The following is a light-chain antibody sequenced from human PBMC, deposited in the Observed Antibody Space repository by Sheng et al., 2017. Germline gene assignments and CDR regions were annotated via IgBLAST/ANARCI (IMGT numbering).Light chain of an antibody. J-gene: IGLJ3*02. CDR2: DVS. CDR1: STDIGSYNY. V-gene: IGLV2-14*03. CDR3: SSYTSTSTWV. Sequence: QSALTQPASVSGSPGQSITIFCTGTSTDIGSYNYVAWYQQHPGKAPELIIYDVSNRPSGVSNRFSGSKSGTTASLTISGLQAEDEADYYCSSYTSTSTWVFGGGTKLTVL.